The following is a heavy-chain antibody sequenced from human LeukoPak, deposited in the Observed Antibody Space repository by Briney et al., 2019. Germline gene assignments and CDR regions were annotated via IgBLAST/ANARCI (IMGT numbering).Heavy chain of an antibody. CDR1: GGTFSSYA. D-gene: IGHD2-2*01. Sequence: SVKVSCKASGGTFSSYAISWVRQAPGQGLEWMGKIIPILGIANYAQKFQGRVTITADKSTSTAYMELSSLRSEDTAVYYCARSAHQLPPYYYYGMDVWGQGTTVTVSS. CDR3: ARSAHQLPPYYYYGMDV. J-gene: IGHJ6*02. V-gene: IGHV1-69*04. CDR2: IIPILGIA.